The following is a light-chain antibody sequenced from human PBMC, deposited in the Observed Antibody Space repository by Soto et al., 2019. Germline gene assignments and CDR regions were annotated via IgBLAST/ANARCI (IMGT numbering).Light chain of an antibody. V-gene: IGKV1-5*01. CDR1: QSISSW. J-gene: IGKJ1*01. Sequence: DIQMTQSPSTLSASVGARVTITCRASQSISSWLAWYQQKPGKAPKLLIYGASSLESGVPSRFSGSGSGTEFTLTISSLQPDDFATDDCQQYNSYDMWSCGQGTMV. CDR3: QQYNSYDMWS. CDR2: GAS.